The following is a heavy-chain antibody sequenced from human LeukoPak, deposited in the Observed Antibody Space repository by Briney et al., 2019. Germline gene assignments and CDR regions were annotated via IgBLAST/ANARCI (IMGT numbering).Heavy chain of an antibody. CDR3: VCNVWLSHYIDYYMDV. V-gene: IGHV4-4*07. J-gene: IGHJ6*03. Sequence: SSETLSLTCTVSGGSISSYYWSWIRQPAGKGLEWIGRIYTSGSTNYNPSLKSRVTMSVDTSKNQFSLKLSSVTAADTAVYYCVCNVWLSHYIDYYMDVWGKGTTVTVSS. D-gene: IGHD3-22*01. CDR1: GGSISSYY. CDR2: IYTSGST.